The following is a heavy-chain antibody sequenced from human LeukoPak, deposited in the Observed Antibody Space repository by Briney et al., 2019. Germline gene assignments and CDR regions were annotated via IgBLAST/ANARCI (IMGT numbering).Heavy chain of an antibody. J-gene: IGHJ4*02. CDR2: ISGSGGST. D-gene: IGHD1-1*01. CDR1: GFTFSGYA. V-gene: IGHV3-23*01. CDR3: AKDTPAINWTPLGY. Sequence: QPGGSLRLSCAASGFTFSGYAMSWVRQAPGKGLEWVAAISGSGGSTYYADSVKGRFTISRDNSKNTLYLQMNSLRAEDTAVYYCAKDTPAINWTPLGYWGQGTLVTVSS.